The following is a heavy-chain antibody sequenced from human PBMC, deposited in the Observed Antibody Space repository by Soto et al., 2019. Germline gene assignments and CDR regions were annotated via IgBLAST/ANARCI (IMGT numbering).Heavy chain of an antibody. CDR3: ARVKAAGPGYDMDV. CDR2: IIPILGIA. CDR1: GGTFSSYT. J-gene: IGHJ6*02. Sequence: QVQLVQSGAEVKKPGSSVKVSCKASGGTFSSYTISWVRQAPGQGLEWMGRIIPILGIANYAQKFQGRVTITADKSTSTAYMELSSLRSEDTAVYYCARVKAAGPGYDMDVWGQGTTVTVSS. V-gene: IGHV1-69*02. D-gene: IGHD6-13*01.